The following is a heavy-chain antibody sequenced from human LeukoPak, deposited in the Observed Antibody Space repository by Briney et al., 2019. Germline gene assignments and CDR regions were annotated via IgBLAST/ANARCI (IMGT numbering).Heavy chain of an antibody. J-gene: IGHJ4*02. CDR2: ISSSGSTI. D-gene: IGHD6-19*01. Sequence: GGSLRLSCAASGFTFSDYYMSWIRQAPGKGLEWASYISSSGSTIYYADSVKGRFTISRDNAKNSLYLQMNSLRAEDTAVYYCARDPGSHNSSGWYDYWGQGTLVTVSA. CDR3: ARDPGSHNSSGWYDY. V-gene: IGHV3-11*01. CDR1: GFTFSDYY.